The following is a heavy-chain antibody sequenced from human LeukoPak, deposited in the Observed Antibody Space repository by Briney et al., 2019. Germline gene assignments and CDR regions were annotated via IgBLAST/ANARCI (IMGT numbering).Heavy chain of an antibody. J-gene: IGHJ4*02. V-gene: IGHV3-7*01. Sequence: GRSLRLSCAASGFTFRSYAMHWVRQAPGKGLEWVANINPDGSGKYYVDSVKGRFTISRDNAKKSLYLQMNSLRAEDTAVYYCASKQGDYWGQGTLVTVSS. CDR2: INPDGSGK. CDR1: GFTFRSYA. CDR3: ASKQGDY.